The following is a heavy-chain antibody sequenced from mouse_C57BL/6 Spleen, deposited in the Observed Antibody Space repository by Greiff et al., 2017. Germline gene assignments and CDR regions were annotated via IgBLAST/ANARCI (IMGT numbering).Heavy chain of an antibody. CDR3: ARDPGDGYDVP. Sequence: EVQLVESGGGLVKPGGSLKLSCAASGFTFSSYAMSWVRQTPEKRLEWVATISDGGSYTYYPDNVKGRFTISRDNAKNNLYLQMSHLKSEETAMYYCARDPGDGYDVPWGQGTLVTVSA. J-gene: IGHJ3*01. D-gene: IGHD2-2*01. CDR2: ISDGGSYT. CDR1: GFTFSSYA. V-gene: IGHV5-4*01.